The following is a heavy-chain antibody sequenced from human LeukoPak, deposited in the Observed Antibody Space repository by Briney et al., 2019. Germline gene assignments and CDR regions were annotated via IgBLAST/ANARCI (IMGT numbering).Heavy chain of an antibody. J-gene: IGHJ4*02. V-gene: IGHV1-69*04. D-gene: IGHD1-26*01. CDR1: GGTFSSYA. CDR3: ARDFNSGSYPQGDY. CDR2: IIPILGIA. Sequence: SVKVSCKASGGTFSSYAISWVRQAPGQGLEWMGRIIPILGIANYAQKFQGRVTITADKSTSTAYMELSSLRSEDTAVYYCARDFNSGSYPQGDYWGQGTLVTVSS.